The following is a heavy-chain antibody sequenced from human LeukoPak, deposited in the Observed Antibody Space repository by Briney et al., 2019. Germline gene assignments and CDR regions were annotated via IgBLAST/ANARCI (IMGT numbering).Heavy chain of an antibody. CDR3: ARAPPWSSGWYFDY. CDR2: IYHRGST. J-gene: IGHJ4*02. CDR1: GYSISSGYY. D-gene: IGHD6-19*01. Sequence: SETLSLTCSVSGYSISSGYYWGWIRQPPGKGLEWIGSIYHRGSTYYNPSLKSRVTISVDRSKNQFSLKLSSVTAADTAVYYCARAPPWSSGWYFDYWGQGTLVTVSS. V-gene: IGHV4-38-2*02.